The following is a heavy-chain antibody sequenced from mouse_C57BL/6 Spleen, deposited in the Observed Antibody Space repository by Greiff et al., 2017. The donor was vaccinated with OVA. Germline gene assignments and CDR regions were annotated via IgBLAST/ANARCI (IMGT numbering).Heavy chain of an antibody. J-gene: IGHJ2*01. CDR3: ARGSSSHYFDY. V-gene: IGHV1-19*01. CDR2: INPYNGGT. CDR1: GYTFTDYY. D-gene: IGHD1-1*01. Sequence: EVQLQQSGPVLVKPGASVKMSCKASGYTFTDYYMNWVKQSHGKSLEWIGVINPYNGGTSYNQKFKGKATLTVDKSSSTAYMELNSLTSEDSAVYYCARGSSSHYFDYWGQGTTLTVSS.